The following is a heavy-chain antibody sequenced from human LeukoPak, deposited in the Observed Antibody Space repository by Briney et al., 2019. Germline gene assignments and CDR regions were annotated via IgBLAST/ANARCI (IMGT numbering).Heavy chain of an antibody. CDR3: ARDETKLAAGLEY. CDR2: VYYSGTT. D-gene: IGHD6-13*01. V-gene: IGHV4-61*01. Sequence: PSETLSLTCTVSGASVSSGSYYWTWIRQPPGKGLEWIGYVYYSGTTNYNPSLKSRVTISIDLSKNQFSLKLSSVTAADTAIYYCARDETKLAAGLEYWGQGALVTVSS. CDR1: GASVSSGSYY. J-gene: IGHJ4*02.